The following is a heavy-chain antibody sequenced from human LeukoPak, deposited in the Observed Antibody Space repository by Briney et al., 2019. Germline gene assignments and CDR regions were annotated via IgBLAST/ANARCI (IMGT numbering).Heavy chain of an antibody. J-gene: IGHJ3*02. CDR2: VNPEDGKT. Sequence: ASVKVSCKASGYTFTGYYMHWVRQAPGRGLEWMGGVNPEDGKTLYAQKFQGRVIMTEDTSTDTAYMELSRLRSDDTAIYFCANGPVAFGFDIWGQGTLVTVSS. D-gene: IGHD3-10*01. CDR3: ANGPVAFGFDI. V-gene: IGHV1-24*01. CDR1: GYTFTGYY.